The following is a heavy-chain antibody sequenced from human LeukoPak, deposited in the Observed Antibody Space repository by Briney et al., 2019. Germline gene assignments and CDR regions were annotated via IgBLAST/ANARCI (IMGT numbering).Heavy chain of an antibody. CDR3: ARAPDYGDYVRYYFDY. Sequence: SETLSLTCTVSGGSISSYYWSWIRQPPGRGLEWIGYIYYSGSTNYNPSLKSRVIISVDTSKNQFSLKLSSVTAADTAVYYCARAPDYGDYVRYYFDYWGQGTLVTVSS. CDR2: IYYSGST. CDR1: GGSISSYY. J-gene: IGHJ4*02. V-gene: IGHV4-59*01. D-gene: IGHD4-17*01.